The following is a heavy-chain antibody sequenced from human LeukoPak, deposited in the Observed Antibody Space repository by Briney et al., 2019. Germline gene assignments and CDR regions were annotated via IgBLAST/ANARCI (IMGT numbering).Heavy chain of an antibody. CDR2: ISSSSSYI. V-gene: IGHV3-21*01. Sequence: GGSLRLSCSASGSTFSSYSMNWVRQAPGKGLEWVSSISSSSSYIYYADSVKGRFTISRDNAKNSLYLQMNSLRAEDTAVYYCARDEAYCSSTSCYNYYYYGMDVWGQGTTVTVSS. J-gene: IGHJ6*02. CDR3: ARDEAYCSSTSCYNYYYYGMDV. D-gene: IGHD2-2*02. CDR1: GSTFSSYS.